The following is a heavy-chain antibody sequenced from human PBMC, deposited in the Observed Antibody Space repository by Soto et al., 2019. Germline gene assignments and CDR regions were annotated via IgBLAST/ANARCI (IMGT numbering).Heavy chain of an antibody. CDR2: MNPNSGNT. D-gene: IGHD4-17*01. CDR3: ARGEARGYDYGDYGRLY. J-gene: IGHJ4*02. CDR1: GYTFTSYD. Sequence: VKVSCKASGYTFTSYDINWVRQATGQGLEWMGWMNPNSGNTGYAQKFQGRVTMTRNTSISTAYMELSSLRSEDTAVDYCARGEARGYDYGDYGRLYWGQGTVVTVSS. V-gene: IGHV1-8*01.